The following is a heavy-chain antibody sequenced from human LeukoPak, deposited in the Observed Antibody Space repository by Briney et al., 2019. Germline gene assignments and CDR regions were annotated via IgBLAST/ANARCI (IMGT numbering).Heavy chain of an antibody. CDR1: GGSTSSGGYS. CDR2: IYHSGST. J-gene: IGHJ6*04. V-gene: IGHV4-30-2*01. D-gene: IGHD6-13*01. Sequence: PSQTLSLTCAVSGGSTSSGGYSWSWIRQPPGKGLEWIGYIYHSGSTYYNPSLKSRVTISVDRSKNQFSLKLSSVTAADTAVYYCARAPFGYSSSWYSGMDVWGKGTTVTVSS. CDR3: ARAPFGYSSSWYSGMDV.